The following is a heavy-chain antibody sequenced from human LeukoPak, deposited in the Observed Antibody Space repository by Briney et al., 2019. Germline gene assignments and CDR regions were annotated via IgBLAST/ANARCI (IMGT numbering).Heavy chain of an antibody. D-gene: IGHD2-2*01. CDR1: GFTSSDYY. J-gene: IGHJ6*02. Sequence: PGGSLRLSCAASGFTSSDYYMSWIRQAPGKGLEWVSYISSSGSTIYYADSVKGRFTISRDNAKNSLYLQMNSLRAEDTAVYYCARDFPLRKYCSSTSCPYYYYGMDVWGQGTTVTVSS. V-gene: IGHV3-11*01. CDR2: ISSSGSTI. CDR3: ARDFPLRKYCSSTSCPYYYYGMDV.